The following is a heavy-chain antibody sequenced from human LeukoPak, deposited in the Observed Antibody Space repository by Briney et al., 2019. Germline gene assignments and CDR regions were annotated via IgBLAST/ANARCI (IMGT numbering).Heavy chain of an antibody. J-gene: IGHJ4*02. Sequence: PGGSLRLPCAASGFTFSSYAMSWVAQAPGKGLEWVSTISGSGGSTYYADSVKGRFTISPDNSKNTLYLQMNSLRAEDTAVYYCAKGPIANGYYFDYWGQGSLVTVSS. CDR1: GFTFSSYA. CDR3: AKGPIANGYYFDY. D-gene: IGHD6-13*01. V-gene: IGHV3-23*01. CDR2: ISGSGGST.